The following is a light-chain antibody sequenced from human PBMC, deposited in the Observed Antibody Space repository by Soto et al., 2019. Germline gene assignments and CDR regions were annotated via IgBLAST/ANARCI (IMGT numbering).Light chain of an antibody. Sequence: EIVLTQSPVTLSLSPGERATLSCRASQSVRRNYLAWYQQKPGQAPRLIIYGASSRATDIPDRFSGSGSGTDFSLTISRLEPEDFAVYSCQQYGSTPPTFGPGTKVEIK. CDR3: QQYGSTPPT. CDR1: QSVRRNY. V-gene: IGKV3-20*01. CDR2: GAS. J-gene: IGKJ1*01.